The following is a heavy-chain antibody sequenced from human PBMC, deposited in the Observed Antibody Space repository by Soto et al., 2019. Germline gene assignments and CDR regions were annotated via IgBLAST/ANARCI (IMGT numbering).Heavy chain of an antibody. V-gene: IGHV4-31*03. CDR3: AREKPTYYYASGSSGGYFDY. D-gene: IGHD3-10*01. CDR1: GGSISSGGYY. CDR2: IYYSGST. J-gene: IGHJ4*02. Sequence: SETLSLTCTVSGGSISSGGYYWSWIRQHPGKGLEWIGYIYYSGSTYYNPSLKSRVTISVDTSKNQFSLKLSSVTAADTAVYYCAREKPTYYYASGSSGGYFDYWGQGTLVTVSS.